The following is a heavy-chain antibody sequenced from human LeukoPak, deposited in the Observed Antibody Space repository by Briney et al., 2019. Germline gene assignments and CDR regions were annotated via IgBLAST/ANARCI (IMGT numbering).Heavy chain of an antibody. J-gene: IGHJ4*02. CDR2: ISYDGSNK. V-gene: IGHV3-30*03. D-gene: IGHD6-13*01. CDR3: ARVGITLEAGTYDF. Sequence: GGSLRLSCAASGFTFSSYGMHWVRQAPGKGLEWVAVISYDGSNKYYADSVKGRFTISRDNSKNTLYLQMNSLRAEDTAVYYCARVGITLEAGTYDFWGQGTLVTVSS. CDR1: GFTFSSYG.